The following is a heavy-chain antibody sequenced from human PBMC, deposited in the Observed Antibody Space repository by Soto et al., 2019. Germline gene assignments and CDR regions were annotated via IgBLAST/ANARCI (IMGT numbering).Heavy chain of an antibody. CDR2: INPNNGVT. V-gene: IGHV1-2*02. D-gene: IGHD6-19*01. CDR3: ARGALTVANWFDP. CDR1: GYTFTDYY. J-gene: IGHJ5*02. Sequence: QVQLVQSGADVKKPGASVNISCKASGYTFTDYYMNWVRQAPGQGLEWMGWINPNNGVTNYAQKFQGRVTMTRDTSISTAYMDLSRLRSDDTALYYCARGALTVANWFDPWGQGTQVTVSS.